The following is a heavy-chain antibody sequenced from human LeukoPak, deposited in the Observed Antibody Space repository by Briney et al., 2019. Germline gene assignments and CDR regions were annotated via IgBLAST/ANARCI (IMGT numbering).Heavy chain of an antibody. Sequence: PGGSLRLSCETSGFTFISYGMHWVRQTPGKGLEWVAVISKDGGNKFYADSVKGRFTISRDDSRNTVYLQMNSLRPEDTAVYYCAKMGDCSSLSCHRGNWFDPWGQGTLVTVSS. CDR2: ISKDGGNK. D-gene: IGHD2-2*01. CDR3: AKMGDCSSLSCHRGNWFDP. V-gene: IGHV3-30*18. CDR1: GFTFISYG. J-gene: IGHJ5*02.